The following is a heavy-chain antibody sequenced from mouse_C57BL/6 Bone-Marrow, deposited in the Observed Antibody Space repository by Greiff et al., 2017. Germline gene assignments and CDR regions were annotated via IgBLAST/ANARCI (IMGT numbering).Heavy chain of an antibody. V-gene: IGHV1-64*01. D-gene: IGHD4-1*01. Sequence: QVQLKQPGAELVKPGASVTLSCKASGYTFTSYWMHWVKQRPGQGLEWIGMIHPNSGSTNYNEKFKSKATLTVDKSSSTAYMQLSSLTSEDSAVYYCAREVNWGPFAYWGQGTLVTVSA. J-gene: IGHJ3*01. CDR1: GYTFTSYW. CDR2: IHPNSGST. CDR3: AREVNWGPFAY.